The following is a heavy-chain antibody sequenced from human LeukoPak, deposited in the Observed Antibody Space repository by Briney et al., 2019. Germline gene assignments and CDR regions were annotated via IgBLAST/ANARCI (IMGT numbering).Heavy chain of an antibody. CDR2: IYYGGST. J-gene: IGHJ6*03. CDR3: ARVGIGYGTVTTRGTKDYYYYYYMDV. Sequence: SETLSLTCTVSGGSISSYYWSWIRQPPGKGLEWIGYIYYGGSTNYNPSLKSRVTISVDTSKNQFSLKLSSVTAADTAVYYCARVGIGYGTVTTRGTKDYYYYYYMDVWGKGTTVTVSS. D-gene: IGHD4-17*01. V-gene: IGHV4-59*01. CDR1: GGSISSYY.